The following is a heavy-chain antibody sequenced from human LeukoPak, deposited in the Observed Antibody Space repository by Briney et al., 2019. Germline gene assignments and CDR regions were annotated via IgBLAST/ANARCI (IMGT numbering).Heavy chain of an antibody. CDR2: ISFDGSDK. J-gene: IGHJ5*01. CDR1: GFTFSSYA. CDR3: ARDNWVDC. V-gene: IGHV3-30-3*01. Sequence: GGSLRLSCAAFGFTFSSYAMHWVRQAPGKGLEWVSVISFDGSDKYYADSVKGRFTISRDNAKNSLYLQMNSLKVEDTAIYYCARDNWVDCWGQGTLVTVSS.